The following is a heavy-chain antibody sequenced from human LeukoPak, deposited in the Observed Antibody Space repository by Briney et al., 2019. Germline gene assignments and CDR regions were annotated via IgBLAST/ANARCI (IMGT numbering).Heavy chain of an antibody. CDR3: ARAVAGKNWFDP. V-gene: IGHV1-8*02. CDR2: MNPNSGNT. J-gene: IGHJ5*02. CDR1: GYTFTSYD. D-gene: IGHD6-19*01. Sequence: ASVKVSCKASGYTFTSYDINWVRQATGQGLEWMGWMNPNSGNTGYAQKFQGRVTMTRDTSTSTVYMELSSLRSEDTAVYYCARAVAGKNWFDPWGQGTLVTVSS.